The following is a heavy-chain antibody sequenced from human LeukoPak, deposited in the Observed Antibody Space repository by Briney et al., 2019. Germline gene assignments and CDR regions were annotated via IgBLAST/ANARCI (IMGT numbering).Heavy chain of an antibody. CDR2: IIAYNGNT. V-gene: IGHV1-18*01. CDR1: GYTFTSYG. CDR3: ARGFDP. Sequence: ASVKVSCKASGYTFTSYGISWVRQAPGQGLEWMGWIIAYNGNTNYAQKFQGRVTITRNTSISTAYMELSSLRSEDTAVYYCARGFDPWGQGTLVTVSS. J-gene: IGHJ5*02.